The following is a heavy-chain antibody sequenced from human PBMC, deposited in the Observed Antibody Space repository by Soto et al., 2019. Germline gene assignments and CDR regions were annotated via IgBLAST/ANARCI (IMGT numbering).Heavy chain of an antibody. D-gene: IGHD3-9*01. CDR3: AKDRPYYDILTVGWFDP. V-gene: IGHV3-23*01. Sequence: PGGSLRLSCAASGFTFSSYAMSWVRQAPGKGLEWVSAISGSGGSTYYADSVKGRFTISRDNSKNTLYLQMNSLRAEDTAVYYCAKDRPYYDILTVGWFDPWGQGTLVTVSS. J-gene: IGHJ5*02. CDR2: ISGSGGST. CDR1: GFTFSSYA.